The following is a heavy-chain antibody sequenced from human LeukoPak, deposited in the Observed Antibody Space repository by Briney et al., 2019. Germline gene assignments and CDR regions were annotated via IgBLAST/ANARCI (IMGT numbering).Heavy chain of an antibody. Sequence: GGSLRLSCAASGFIVSGDFMSWVRQAPGKGLEWVSVIYSDGSTYYADSVKGRFTISRDNSKNTLDLQMTGLRAEHTAVYYCARERGRGRDSPWFDYWGQGTLVTVSS. CDR2: IYSDGST. J-gene: IGHJ4*02. D-gene: IGHD1-26*01. V-gene: IGHV3-53*01. CDR3: ARERGRGRDSPWFDY. CDR1: GFIVSGDF.